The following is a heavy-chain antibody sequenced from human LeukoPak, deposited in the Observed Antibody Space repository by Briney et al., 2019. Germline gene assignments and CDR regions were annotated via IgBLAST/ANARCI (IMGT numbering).Heavy chain of an antibody. V-gene: IGHV3-72*01. D-gene: IGHD3-22*01. CDR2: TRNKANSYTT. J-gene: IGHJ4*02. Sequence: GSLRLSCAASGFTFSDHYMDWVRQAPGKGLEWVGRTRNKANSYTTEYAASVKGRFTISRDDSKNSLYLQMNSLKTEDTAVYYCALTYYYDSSKNYWGQGTLVTVSS. CDR3: ALTYYYDSSKNY. CDR1: GFTFSDHY.